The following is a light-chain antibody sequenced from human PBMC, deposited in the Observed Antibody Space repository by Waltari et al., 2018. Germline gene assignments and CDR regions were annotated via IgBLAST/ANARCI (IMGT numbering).Light chain of an antibody. CDR2: WGY. J-gene: IGKJ1*01. Sequence: DIVLTQSPDSLNLSLGERATITCNSSQSVLYKSTGRNYLAWYQHKAGTPPKLLVYWGYTRAPGVPDRFSGSGFGTQFTLTISSLQPEYVAVYYCHQFSDAWWTFGQGTKVAIK. V-gene: IGKV4-1*01. CDR3: HQFSDAWWT. CDR1: QSVLYKSTGRNY.